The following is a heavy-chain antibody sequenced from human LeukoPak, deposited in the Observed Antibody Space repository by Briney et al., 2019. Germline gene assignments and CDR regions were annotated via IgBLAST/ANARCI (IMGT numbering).Heavy chain of an antibody. V-gene: IGHV4-4*07. D-gene: IGHD1-14*01. CDR2: VHTTSGNT. CDR1: TVNHYH. Sequence: SETLSLTCSVGTVNHYHWNWVRQSAGTGLEWIGRVHTTSGNTFANPSLWGRVTVSIDTTKNEFLLQLTSMTAADTAVYHCARELRNIGEYYFDYWGQGVPVTVSS. J-gene: IGHJ4*02. CDR3: ARELRNIGEYYFDY.